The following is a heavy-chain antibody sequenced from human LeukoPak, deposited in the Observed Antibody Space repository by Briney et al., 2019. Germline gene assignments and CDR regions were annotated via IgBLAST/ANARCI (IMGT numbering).Heavy chain of an antibody. J-gene: IGHJ4*02. Sequence: SETLSLTCTVSGGFISNYYWSWIRQPPGKGLEWIGYIYYSGSTNYNPSLKSRVTISVDTSKNQFSLKLSSVTAADTAVYYCARLTSGYYANFDYWGQGTLVTVSS. D-gene: IGHD3-22*01. V-gene: IGHV4-59*08. CDR2: IYYSGST. CDR1: GGFISNYY. CDR3: ARLTSGYYANFDY.